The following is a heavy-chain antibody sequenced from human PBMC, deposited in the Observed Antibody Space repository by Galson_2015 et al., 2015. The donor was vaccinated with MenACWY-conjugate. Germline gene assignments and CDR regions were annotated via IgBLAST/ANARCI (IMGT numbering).Heavy chain of an antibody. CDR3: VKNERRGSGWYVTES. V-gene: IGHV3-64D*06. Sequence: SLRLSCAASGFSFFADAMYWVRQAQGKGLETVSAISNNGRNTYYADSVKGRFTISRDNPGSTLYLQMSNLRPEDTALYYCVKNERRGSGWYVTESWGQGTLVIVSS. D-gene: IGHD6-19*01. CDR2: ISNNGRNT. J-gene: IGHJ5*02. CDR1: GFSFFADA.